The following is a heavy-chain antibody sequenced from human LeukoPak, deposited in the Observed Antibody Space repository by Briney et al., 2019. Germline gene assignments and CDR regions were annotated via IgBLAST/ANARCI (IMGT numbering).Heavy chain of an antibody. CDR2: ISGSGGST. J-gene: IGHJ4*02. D-gene: IGHD1-26*01. CDR3: AKGYSGSPSGFDY. Sequence: AGGSLRLSCAASGFTFSSYAMSWVRQAPGKGLEWVSAISGSGGSTYYADSVKGRFTISRDNSKNTLYLQMNSLRAEDTAVYYCAKGYSGSPSGFDYWGQGTLVTVSS. CDR1: GFTFSSYA. V-gene: IGHV3-23*01.